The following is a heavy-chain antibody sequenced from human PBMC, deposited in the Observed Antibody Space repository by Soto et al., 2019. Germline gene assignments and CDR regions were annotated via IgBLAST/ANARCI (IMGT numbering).Heavy chain of an antibody. CDR2: INHSGST. Sequence: ETLSLTCTVYVGSFSGYYWSWIRQPPGKGLEWIGEINHSGSTNYNPSLKSRVTISVDTSKNQFSLKLSSVTAADTAVYYCARGRTTVNDYWGQGTLVTVSS. V-gene: IGHV4-34*01. CDR1: VGSFSGYY. CDR3: ARGRTTVNDY. D-gene: IGHD4-17*01. J-gene: IGHJ4*02.